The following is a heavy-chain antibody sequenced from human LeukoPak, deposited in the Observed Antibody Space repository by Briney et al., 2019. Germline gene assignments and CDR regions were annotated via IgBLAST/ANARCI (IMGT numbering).Heavy chain of an antibody. CDR3: ARRRGRNYYYDSSGYYKPNYYYYGMDV. D-gene: IGHD3-22*01. J-gene: IGHJ6*02. CDR2: INHSGST. CDR1: GGSFSGYY. Sequence: SETLSLTCAVYGGSFSGYYWSWIRQPPGKGLEWIGEINHSGSTNYNPSLKSRVTISVDTSKNQFSLKLSSVTAADTAVYYCARRRGRNYYYDSSGYYKPNYYYYGMDVWGQGTTVTVS. V-gene: IGHV4-34*01.